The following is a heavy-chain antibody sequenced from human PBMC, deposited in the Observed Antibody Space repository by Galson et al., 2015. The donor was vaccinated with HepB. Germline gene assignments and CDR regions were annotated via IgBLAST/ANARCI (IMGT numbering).Heavy chain of an antibody. CDR2: IRTDGSNE. Sequence: SLRLSCAASGFTFSSYGMHWVRQAPGKGLEWVALIRTDGSNEYVDSVKGRFTISRDNSKNTLYLQMDSLRPEDTAVYYCAKGIDPWGQGTLVTVSS. J-gene: IGHJ5*02. CDR3: AKGIDP. V-gene: IGHV3-30*02. CDR1: GFTFSSYG. D-gene: IGHD3-10*01.